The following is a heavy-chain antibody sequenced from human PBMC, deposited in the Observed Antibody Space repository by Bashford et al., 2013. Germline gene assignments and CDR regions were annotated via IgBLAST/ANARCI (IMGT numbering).Heavy chain of an antibody. D-gene: IGHD5-12*01. V-gene: IGHV2-70*04. CDR3: ARSFQRGYSGYAVWYYFDY. CDR1: GFSLSTSGMR. CDR2: IDWDDDK. J-gene: IGHJ4*02. Sequence: SGPTLVKPTQTLTLTCTFSGFSLSTSGMRVSWIRQPPGKALEWLARIDWDDDKFYSTSLKTRLTISKDTSKNQVVLTMTNMDPVDTATYYCARSFQRGYSGYAVWYYFDYWGQGTLVTVSS.